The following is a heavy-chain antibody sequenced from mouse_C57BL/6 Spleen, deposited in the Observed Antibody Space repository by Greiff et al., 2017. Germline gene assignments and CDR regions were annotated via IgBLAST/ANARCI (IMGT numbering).Heavy chain of an antibody. CDR3: ARSRGYDYDEGDYYAMDY. CDR1: GYTFTSYW. CDR2: IHPNSGST. V-gene: IGHV1-64*01. Sequence: QVQLQQPGAELVKPGASVKLSCKASGYTFTSYWMHWVKQRPGQGLEWIGMIHPNSGSTNYNEKLKSKATLTVGKSSSTAYMQLSSLTSEDSAVYYLARSRGYDYDEGDYYAMDYWGQGTSVTVSS. D-gene: IGHD2-4*01. J-gene: IGHJ4*01.